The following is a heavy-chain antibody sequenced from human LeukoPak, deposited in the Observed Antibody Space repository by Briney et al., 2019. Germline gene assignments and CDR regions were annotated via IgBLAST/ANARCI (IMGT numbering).Heavy chain of an antibody. V-gene: IGHV3-23*01. D-gene: IGHD4/OR15-4a*01. CDR3: AKATDYLNYYGMDV. Sequence: GGSLRLSCAASGFTFSSYAMSWVRQAPGKGLEWVSAISGSGGSTYYADSVKGRFTISRDNSKNTLYLQMNSLRAEDTAVYYCAKATDYLNYYGMDVWGQGTTVTVSS. CDR2: ISGSGGST. CDR1: GFTFSSYA. J-gene: IGHJ6*02.